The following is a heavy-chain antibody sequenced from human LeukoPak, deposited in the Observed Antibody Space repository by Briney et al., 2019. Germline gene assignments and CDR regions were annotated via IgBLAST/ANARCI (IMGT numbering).Heavy chain of an antibody. V-gene: IGHV3-48*03. CDR2: IYGTGSTT. CDR1: GFTFRSYE. J-gene: IGHJ5*02. CDR3: VRGGYGDYGRGS. Sequence: GGSLRLSCVASGFTFRSYEMNWVRQAPGKGLEWISYIYGTGSTTYYADSVKGRFTISRDNAKNSLYLQMNSLRVEDTAVYYCVRGGYGDYGRGSWGQGTLLTVSS. D-gene: IGHD4-17*01.